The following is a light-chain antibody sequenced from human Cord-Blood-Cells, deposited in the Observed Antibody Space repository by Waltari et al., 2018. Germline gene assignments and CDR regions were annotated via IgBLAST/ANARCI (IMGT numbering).Light chain of an antibody. V-gene: IGLV1-47*01. CDR2: RNN. CDR1: SSNIGSNY. J-gene: IGLJ3*02. CDR3: AAWDDSLSGWV. Sequence: SVLTQPPSASGTPGQRVTTSCSRSSSNIGSNYVYWYQQLPGTAPKLLIYRNNQRPSGVPDRFSGSKSGTSASLAISGLRSEDEADYYCAAWDDSLSGWVFGGGTKLTVL.